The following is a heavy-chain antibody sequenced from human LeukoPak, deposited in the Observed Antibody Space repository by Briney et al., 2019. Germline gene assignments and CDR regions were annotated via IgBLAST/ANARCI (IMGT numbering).Heavy chain of an antibody. Sequence: ASVKVSCKASGGTFISYAISWVRQAPGQGLEWMGGIIPIFGTANYAQKFQGRVTITADESTSTAYMELSSLRSEDTAVYYCARDRLSVTTVTSFDYWGQGTLVTVSS. D-gene: IGHD4-17*01. CDR2: IIPIFGTA. CDR3: ARDRLSVTTVTSFDY. V-gene: IGHV1-69*13. J-gene: IGHJ4*02. CDR1: GGTFISYA.